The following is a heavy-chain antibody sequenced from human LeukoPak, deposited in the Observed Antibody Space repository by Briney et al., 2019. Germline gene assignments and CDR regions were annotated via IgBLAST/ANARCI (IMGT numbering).Heavy chain of an antibody. V-gene: IGHV4-34*01. J-gene: IGHJ2*01. CDR3: ASYGAVAWCYWYFDL. CDR2: INHSGST. D-gene: IGHD6-19*01. CDR1: GGSFSCYY. Sequence: SETLSLTCAVYGGSFSCYYWSWIRQPPGKGLEWIGEINHSGSTNYNPSLKSRVTISVDTSKNQFSLKLSSMTAADTAVYYCASYGAVAWCYWYFDLWGRGALVTVSS.